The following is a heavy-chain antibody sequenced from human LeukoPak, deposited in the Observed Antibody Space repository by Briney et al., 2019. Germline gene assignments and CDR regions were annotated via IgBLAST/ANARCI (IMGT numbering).Heavy chain of an antibody. CDR1: GGSISSYY. CDR2: IYYSGST. V-gene: IGHV4-59*01. Sequence: SETLSLTCTVSGGSISSYYWSWIRQPPGKGLEWIGYIYYSGSTNYNPSLKSRVTISVDTSKNQFSLKLSSVTAADTAVYYCARELEWTRYYDSRGYRAFDIWGQGKMVTVSS. J-gene: IGHJ3*02. CDR3: ARELEWTRYYDSRGYRAFDI. D-gene: IGHD3-22*01.